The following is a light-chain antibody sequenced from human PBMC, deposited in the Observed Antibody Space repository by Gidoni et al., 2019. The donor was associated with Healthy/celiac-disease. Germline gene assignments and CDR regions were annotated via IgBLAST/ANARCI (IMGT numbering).Light chain of an antibody. J-gene: IGLJ2*01. V-gene: IGLV2-11*01. Sequence: QSALTQPRSVSGSPGQSVTISCTGTSIDVGGYNYVSWYQQHPGKAPKLMIYDVSKRPSGVPDRFSGSKSGNTASLTISGLQAEDEADYYCCSYAGSYTLLFGGGTKLTVL. CDR3: CSYAGSYTLL. CDR2: DVS. CDR1: SIDVGGYNY.